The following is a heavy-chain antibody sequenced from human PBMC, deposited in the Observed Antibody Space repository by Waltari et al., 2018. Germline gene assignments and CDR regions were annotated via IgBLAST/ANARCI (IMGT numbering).Heavy chain of an antibody. Sequence: QITLKESGPTLVKPTQTLTLTCTFSGFSLSTSGVGVGWIRQPPGKALEWLALIYWDDDKRYSTSLKSRRTITKDTSKNQVFLTMTNMDPVDTATYYCAHRRGYSSGGALDYWGQGTLVTVSS. CDR3: AHRRGYSSGGALDY. CDR2: IYWDDDK. J-gene: IGHJ4*02. V-gene: IGHV2-5*02. D-gene: IGHD6-19*01. CDR1: GFSLSTSGVG.